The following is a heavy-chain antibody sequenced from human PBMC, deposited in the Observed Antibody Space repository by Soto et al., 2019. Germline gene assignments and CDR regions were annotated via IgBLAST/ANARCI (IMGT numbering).Heavy chain of an antibody. V-gene: IGHV1-69*06. Sequence: QVQLVQSGAEVKKPGSSVKVSCKASGGTFSSYAISWVRQAPGQGLEWMGGIGPIFGTANYAQKFQGRVTITADKSTSTAYMELSSLRSEDTAVYYCAREPYYDFWSPSVNELFGMNVWGQGTTVTVSS. J-gene: IGHJ6*02. CDR3: AREPYYDFWSPSVNELFGMNV. CDR1: GGTFSSYA. CDR2: IGPIFGTA. D-gene: IGHD3-3*01.